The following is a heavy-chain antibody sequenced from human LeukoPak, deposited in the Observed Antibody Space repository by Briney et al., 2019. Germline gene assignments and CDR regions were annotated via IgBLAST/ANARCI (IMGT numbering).Heavy chain of an antibody. Sequence: PSETLSLTCTVSGGSICSSSYYWGWIRQPPGKGLEWIGSIYYSGSTYYNPSLKSRVTISVDTSKNQFSLKLSSVTAADTAVYYCARHQQGSMAYFDYWGQGTLVTVSS. CDR1: GGSICSSSYY. CDR2: IYYSGST. J-gene: IGHJ4*02. D-gene: IGHD6-6*01. CDR3: ARHQQGSMAYFDY. V-gene: IGHV4-39*01.